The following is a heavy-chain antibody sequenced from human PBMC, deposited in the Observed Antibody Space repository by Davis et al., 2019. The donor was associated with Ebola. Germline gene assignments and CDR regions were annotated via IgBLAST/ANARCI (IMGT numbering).Heavy chain of an antibody. CDR1: GFTVSSNY. V-gene: IGHV3-66*01. J-gene: IGHJ5*02. CDR3: ARVPYDSSGYYHNWFDP. CDR2: IYSGGST. D-gene: IGHD3-22*01. Sequence: PGGSLRLSCAASGFTVSSNYMSWVRQAPGKGLEWVSVIYSGGSTYYADSVKGRFTISRDNSKNTLYLQMNSLRAEDTAVYYCARVPYDSSGYYHNWFDPWGQGTLVTVSS.